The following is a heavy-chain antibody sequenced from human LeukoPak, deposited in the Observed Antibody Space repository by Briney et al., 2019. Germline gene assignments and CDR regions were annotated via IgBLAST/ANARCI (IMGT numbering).Heavy chain of an antibody. D-gene: IGHD7-27*01. CDR3: ARTNWGEYFDY. Sequence: GGSLRLSCAASELIFNNYAVHWVRQAPGKGLEWVAVISYNGRNLYYADSVKGRFTISRDNSKNTVYLQMNSLRPEDTAVYYCARTNWGEYFDYWGQGTLVTVSS. CDR2: ISYNGRNL. V-gene: IGHV3-30*04. CDR1: ELIFNNYA. J-gene: IGHJ4*02.